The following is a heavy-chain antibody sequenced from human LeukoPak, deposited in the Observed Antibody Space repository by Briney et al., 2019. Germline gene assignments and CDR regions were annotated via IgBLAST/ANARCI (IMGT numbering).Heavy chain of an antibody. CDR1: GYSINNYW. D-gene: IGHD3-22*01. J-gene: IGHJ3*02. Sequence: GESLKISCKGSGYSINNYWIAWVRQMPGKGLEWMGIIYPADSDIRYSPSFQGQVTISADKSISTAYLQWNSLKASDTAMYYCARGYYYDRSGYYYPGAFDIWGQGTMVTVSS. CDR2: IYPADSDI. CDR3: ARGYYYDRSGYYYPGAFDI. V-gene: IGHV5-51*01.